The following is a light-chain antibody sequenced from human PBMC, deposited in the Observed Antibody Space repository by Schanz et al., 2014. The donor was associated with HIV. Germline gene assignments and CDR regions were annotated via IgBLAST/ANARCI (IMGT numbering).Light chain of an antibody. V-gene: IGKV3-20*01. Sequence: EIVLTQSPGTLSLSPGERATLSCRASQSVPNNNVAWYQQKPGQAPRLLIYGAFSRATGIPDRFSGSGSGTDFTLTISRLEPEDFAVYYCQQYSNWPPMTFGGGTKVEIK. CDR2: GAF. CDR3: QQYSNWPPMT. J-gene: IGKJ4*01. CDR1: QSVPNNN.